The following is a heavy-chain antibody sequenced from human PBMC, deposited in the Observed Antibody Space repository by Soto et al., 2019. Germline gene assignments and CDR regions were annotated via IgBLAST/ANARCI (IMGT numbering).Heavy chain of an antibody. CDR2: INHSGRT. D-gene: IGHD3-10*02. V-gene: IGHV4-34*01. CDR1: GGAFSGYY. Sequence: SETLSLTCAVYGGAFSGYYWGWIRQPPGKGLEGVGEINHSGRTNYNPSLKSRVTIPLDPSKNQFSLRLTSVTTADTAVYFCARGDRLLTMYDYWGQGTQVTVSS. J-gene: IGHJ4*02. CDR3: ARGDRLLTMYDY.